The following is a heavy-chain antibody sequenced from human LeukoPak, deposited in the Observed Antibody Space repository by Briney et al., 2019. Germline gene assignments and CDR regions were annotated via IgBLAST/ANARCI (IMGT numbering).Heavy chain of an antibody. J-gene: IGHJ4*02. CDR1: GYSFTSYW. Sequence: GESLKISCKGSGYSFTSYWIGWVRQMPGKGLEWMGIIHPADSDTRYRPSFQGQVTISADKSISTAYLQWGSLKASDTAMYYCAGAPDYFDYWGQGTLVTVSS. CDR3: AGAPDYFDY. V-gene: IGHV5-51*01. CDR2: IHPADSDT.